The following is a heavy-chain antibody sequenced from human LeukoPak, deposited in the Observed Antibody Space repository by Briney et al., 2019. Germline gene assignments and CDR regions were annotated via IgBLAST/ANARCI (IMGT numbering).Heavy chain of an antibody. Sequence: GGSLRLSCAASGFTFSSYAVSWVRQAPGKGLEWVSAISGSGGSTYYADSVKGRFTISRDNSKNTLYLQMNSLRAEDTAVYYCAKDRVLWFGESNEDYWGQGTLVTVSS. CDR1: GFTFSSYA. CDR2: ISGSGGST. CDR3: AKDRVLWFGESNEDY. D-gene: IGHD3-10*01. J-gene: IGHJ4*02. V-gene: IGHV3-23*01.